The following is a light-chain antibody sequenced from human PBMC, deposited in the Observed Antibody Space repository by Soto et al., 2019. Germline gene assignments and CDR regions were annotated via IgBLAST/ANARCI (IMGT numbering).Light chain of an antibody. J-gene: IGKJ1*01. CDR3: HQRQSWPRT. CDR1: QYVSTR. CDR2: QTS. V-gene: IGKV3-11*01. Sequence: EIVLTQSPATLSSFPGDRVTLSCRASQYVSTRLAWYQHRPGHAHRLLIYQTSIRAAGIPARFSASGTGTDFTLTISDVQPEDFAVYYCHQRQSWPRTFGQGTKVDIK.